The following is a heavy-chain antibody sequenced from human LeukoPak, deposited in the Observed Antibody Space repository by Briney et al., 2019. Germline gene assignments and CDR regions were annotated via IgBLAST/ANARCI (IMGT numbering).Heavy chain of an antibody. CDR3: TRGHFYGMDV. CDR1: GVTLSSYA. CDR2: ISSSGGTT. Sequence: GGSLRLSCAASGVTLSSYAMSWARQAPGKGLEWVSAISSSGGTTYYADSVKGRFTISRDTSQNTLFLQMNSLRADDTAVYYCTRGHFYGMDVRGQGTTVVVSS. V-gene: IGHV3-23*01. J-gene: IGHJ6*02. D-gene: IGHD2/OR15-2a*01.